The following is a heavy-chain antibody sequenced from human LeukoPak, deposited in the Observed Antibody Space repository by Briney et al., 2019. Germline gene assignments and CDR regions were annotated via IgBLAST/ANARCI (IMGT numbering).Heavy chain of an antibody. CDR1: GDSIDGYY. CDR2: IYSSGST. Sequence: PSETLSLTCSVSGDSIDGYYWKWIRQPAGKGLEWIGRIYSSGSTTYNPSLKSRVTMSVGMSKTQFSLKLNTLTAADTAVYYCARSLGNDLMDYWGQGTLVTVSS. V-gene: IGHV4-4*07. CDR3: ARSLGNDLMDY. J-gene: IGHJ4*02. D-gene: IGHD3-16*01.